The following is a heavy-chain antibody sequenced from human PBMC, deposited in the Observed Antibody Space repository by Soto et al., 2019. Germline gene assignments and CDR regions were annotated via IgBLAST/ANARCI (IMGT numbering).Heavy chain of an antibody. V-gene: IGHV4-4*02. Sequence: PSETLSLTCTVSGGSFTSNNWWTWVRQPPGQGLEWIGEIYRTGSTNYNPSLKSRVTISLDKSENQFSLKVTSLTAADTAVYYCASRDPGASVDYWGQGTLVTVSS. CDR2: IYRTGST. J-gene: IGHJ4*02. CDR3: ASRDPGASVDY. D-gene: IGHD1-26*01. CDR1: GGSFTSNNW.